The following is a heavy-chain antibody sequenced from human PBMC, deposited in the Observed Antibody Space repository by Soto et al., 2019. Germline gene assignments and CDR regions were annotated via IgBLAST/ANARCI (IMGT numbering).Heavy chain of an antibody. CDR3: ARAPNLGELSRPFDY. Sequence: GGSLRLSCAASGFTFSDYYMSWIRQAPGKGLEWVSYISSSGSTIYYADSVKGRFTISRDNAKNSLYLQMNSLRAEDTAVYYCARAPNLGELSRPFDYWGQGTLVTVSS. D-gene: IGHD3-16*02. V-gene: IGHV3-11*01. CDR2: ISSSGSTI. J-gene: IGHJ4*02. CDR1: GFTFSDYY.